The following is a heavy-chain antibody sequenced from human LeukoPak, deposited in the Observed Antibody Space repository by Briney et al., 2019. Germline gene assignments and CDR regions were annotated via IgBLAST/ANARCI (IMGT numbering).Heavy chain of an antibody. Sequence: SQTLSLTCAVSGGSISSGGYSGSWIRQPPGKGLEWIGYIYHSGSTYYNPSLKSRVTISVDRSKNQFSLKLSSVTAADTAVYYCARILQTGDIAAAGNNWFDPWGQGTLVTVSS. CDR3: ARILQTGDIAAAGNNWFDP. CDR2: IYHSGST. CDR1: GGSISSGGYS. J-gene: IGHJ5*02. V-gene: IGHV4-30-2*01. D-gene: IGHD6-13*01.